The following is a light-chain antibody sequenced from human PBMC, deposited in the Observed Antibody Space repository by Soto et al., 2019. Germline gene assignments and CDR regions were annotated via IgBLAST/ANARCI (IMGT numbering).Light chain of an antibody. CDR1: SSDVGGYNY. CDR2: DVS. J-gene: IGLJ1*01. CDR3: SSYTSGFYV. Sequence: QSALTQPASVSGSPGQSITISCTGTSSDVGGYNYVSWYPQHPGKAPKLMIYDVSDRPSGVSNRFSGSKSGNTASLTISGLQAEDEADYYCSSYTSGFYVFGTGTKVTVL. V-gene: IGLV2-14*01.